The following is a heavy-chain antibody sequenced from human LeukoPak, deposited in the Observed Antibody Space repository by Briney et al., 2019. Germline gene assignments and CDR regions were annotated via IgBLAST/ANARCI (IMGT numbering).Heavy chain of an antibody. D-gene: IGHD3-16*01. Sequence: GGSLRLSCVGSGFTSIAYALTWARKAPGKGLEWVSGISGGGVTTYYADSVKGRFTISRDNSKNTLYLQMNSLRADDTAIYYCARNQQLGGHSYYYYGMDVWGQGTTVTVSS. CDR2: ISGGGVTT. V-gene: IGHV3-23*01. CDR1: GFTSIAYA. J-gene: IGHJ6*02. CDR3: ARNQQLGGHSYYYYGMDV.